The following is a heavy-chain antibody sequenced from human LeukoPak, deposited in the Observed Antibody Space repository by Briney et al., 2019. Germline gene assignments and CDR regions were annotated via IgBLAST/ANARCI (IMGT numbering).Heavy chain of an antibody. V-gene: IGHV1-2*02. CDR1: GYTFTAYY. D-gene: IGHD6-6*01. CDR2: INPNNGGR. J-gene: IGHJ5*02. CDR3: ARERTAARNWFDP. Sequence: ASVKVSCKTSGYTFTAYYMHWVRQAPGQGLEYMGWINPNNGGRQFAQKFQGRVTMTRDTSISTAHLDLTSLTSDDTAVYYCARERTAARNWFDPWGQGTLVTVSS.